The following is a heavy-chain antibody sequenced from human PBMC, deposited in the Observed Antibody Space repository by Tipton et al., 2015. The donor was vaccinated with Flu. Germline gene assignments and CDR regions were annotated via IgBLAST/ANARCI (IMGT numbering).Heavy chain of an antibody. V-gene: IGHV3-15*05. D-gene: IGHD3-22*01. Sequence: VQLVQSGGGLIKPGGSLRPSCEASGFSFNNAWMNWVRQPPGKGLECVGRIWSQTSGGPTEYGEAVIGRTYISRDDSKNTLYLQMNSVITEDTAVYYCALRLDSYNSSDFDSWDQGNLVTVSS. J-gene: IGHJ5*01. CDR1: GFSFNNAW. CDR2: IWSQTSGGPT. CDR3: ALRLDSYNSSDFDS.